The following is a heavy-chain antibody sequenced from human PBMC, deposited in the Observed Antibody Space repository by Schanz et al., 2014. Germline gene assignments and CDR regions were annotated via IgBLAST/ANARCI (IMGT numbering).Heavy chain of an antibody. CDR3: VKDLQRELLRDDHYYGMDV. Sequence: QVQLVESGGGVVQPGTSLRLSCAASGFTFRGHAMHWVRQAPGQGLEKVAVTSTDGTKTYYAASVKGRFTTSRDNSKNTMYLQMNSLRAEDTAVYYCVKDLQRELLRDDHYYGMDVWGQGTTVTVSS. CDR1: GFTFRGHA. V-gene: IGHV3-30*04. J-gene: IGHJ6*02. D-gene: IGHD1-26*01. CDR2: TSTDGTKT.